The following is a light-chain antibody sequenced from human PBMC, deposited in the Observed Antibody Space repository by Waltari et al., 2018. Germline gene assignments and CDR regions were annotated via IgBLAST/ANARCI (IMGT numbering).Light chain of an antibody. Sequence: QSALTQPHSVSASPGQSVTIPCSGSINDVGVEDYVSWYQQLPGKAPKLISYDVVKRPSGVPSRFSGSKDGTTASLTISGLQTDDEATYYCCSYAGAYTFVFGGGTKLTVL. J-gene: IGLJ3*02. CDR3: CSYAGAYTFV. CDR2: DVV. CDR1: INDVGVEDY. V-gene: IGLV2-11*01.